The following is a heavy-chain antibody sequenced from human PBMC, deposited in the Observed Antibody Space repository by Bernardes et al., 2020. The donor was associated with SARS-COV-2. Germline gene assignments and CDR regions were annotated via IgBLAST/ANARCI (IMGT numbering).Heavy chain of an antibody. V-gene: IGHV1-69*06. Sequence: SVKVSCSASAGTFRTYAISWVRQAPGQGLEWMGGIIPIFGTTHSAQKFQGRLTITADKSTNTAYMELSSLRLDDTAVYYCAREGRETVELPAAAEDYYLYGMDVWGPGTTITVSS. CDR3: AREGRETVELPAAAEDYYLYGMDV. CDR2: IIPIFGTT. D-gene: IGHD2-2*01. J-gene: IGHJ6*02. CDR1: AGTFRTYA.